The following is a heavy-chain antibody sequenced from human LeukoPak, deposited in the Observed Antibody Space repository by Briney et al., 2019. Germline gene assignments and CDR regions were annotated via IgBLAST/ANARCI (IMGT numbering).Heavy chain of an antibody. D-gene: IGHD3-3*01. CDR2: IIPIFGTT. CDR3: AREVLYQKILDV. Sequence: GASVTLSCKASGGTFSSYANSWVRQAPGQGLEWMGGIIPIFGTTNYAQKFQGRVTITADESTSTSYMELSSLRAEDTAGYHCAREVLYQKILDVWGQGTTVTVSS. V-gene: IGHV1-69*13. J-gene: IGHJ6*02. CDR1: GGTFSSYA.